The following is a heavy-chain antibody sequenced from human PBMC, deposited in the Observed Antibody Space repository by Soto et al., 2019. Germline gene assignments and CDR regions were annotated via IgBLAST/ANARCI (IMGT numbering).Heavy chain of an antibody. J-gene: IGHJ6*02. Sequence: QVQLVQSGAEVKKPGASVKVSCKASGYTFTSYYMHWVRQAPGQGLEWMGIINPSGGSTSYAQKFQGRVTMTRDTSTSTVYRELSSLRSEDTAVYYCARVGSYSSTGAYYYYGMDVWGQGTTVTVSS. CDR3: ARVGSYSSTGAYYYYGMDV. CDR1: GYTFTSYY. V-gene: IGHV1-46*01. D-gene: IGHD6-19*01. CDR2: INPSGGST.